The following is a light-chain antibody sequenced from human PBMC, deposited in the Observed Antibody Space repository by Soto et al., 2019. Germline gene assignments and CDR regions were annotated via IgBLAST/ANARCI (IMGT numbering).Light chain of an antibody. CDR3: QQFNSYPLT. V-gene: IGKV1-13*02. CDR1: QGISSA. CDR2: EAS. Sequence: AIQLTQSPSSLSASVGDRVTITCRASQGISSALAWYQQKPWKAPKLLIYEASSLESGVPSRFSGSGSGTDFTLTISSLQPEDFATFYCQQFNSYPLTFGGGTKVEIQ. J-gene: IGKJ4*01.